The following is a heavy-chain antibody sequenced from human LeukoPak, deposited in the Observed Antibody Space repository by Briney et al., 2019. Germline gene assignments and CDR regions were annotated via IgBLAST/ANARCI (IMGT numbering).Heavy chain of an antibody. D-gene: IGHD3-10*01. Sequence: KPSETLSLTCTVSGGSISSYYWSWIRQPPGKGLEWIGYIYYSGSTNYNPSLKSRITISVDTSKNQFSLKLSSVTAADTAVYYCASQTYYYGSGSVGFFDPWGQGTLVTVSS. J-gene: IGHJ5*02. CDR1: GGSISSYY. CDR3: ASQTYYYGSGSVGFFDP. CDR2: IYYSGST. V-gene: IGHV4-59*01.